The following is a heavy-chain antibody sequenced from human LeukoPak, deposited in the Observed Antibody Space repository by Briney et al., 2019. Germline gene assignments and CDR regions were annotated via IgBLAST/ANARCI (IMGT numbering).Heavy chain of an antibody. CDR2: ISAGNGNT. CDR1: GYTFTSYA. CDR3: ARAPRGNSGYCSSTSCTDHRYNWFDP. D-gene: IGHD2-2*01. J-gene: IGHJ5*02. V-gene: IGHV1-3*01. Sequence: ASVTVSCKASGYTFTSYAIHWVRQAPGQRLEWMGWISAGNGNTKYSQKFQGRVTITRDTSASTAYMEVSSLRSEDTAVYYCARAPRGNSGYCSSTSCTDHRYNWFDPWGQGTLVTVSS.